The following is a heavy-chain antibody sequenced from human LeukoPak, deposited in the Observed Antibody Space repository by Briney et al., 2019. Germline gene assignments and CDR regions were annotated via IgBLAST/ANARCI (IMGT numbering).Heavy chain of an antibody. Sequence: SETLSLTCTVSGGSISSYYWSWIRQPPGKGLEWIGYIYYSGRTNYNPSLKSRVTISVDTSKNQFSLKLSTVTAADTAVYYCAGADDSSGYPLDYWGQGTLVTVSS. CDR3: AGADDSSGYPLDY. J-gene: IGHJ4*02. CDR2: IYYSGRT. D-gene: IGHD3-22*01. CDR1: GGSISSYY. V-gene: IGHV4-59*01.